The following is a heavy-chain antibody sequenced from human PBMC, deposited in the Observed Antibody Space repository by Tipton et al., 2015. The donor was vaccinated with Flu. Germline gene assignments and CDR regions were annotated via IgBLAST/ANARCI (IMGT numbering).Heavy chain of an antibody. V-gene: IGHV3-23*01. J-gene: IGHJ4*02. CDR2: IRGSAGRGAGT. Sequence: SLRLSCAASGFIFSRYAMSWVRQAPGKGLEWVSNIRGSAGRGAGTYYADSVKGRFSISRDNSKNTLYLQMNSLRAGDTGIYYCTKVIPGIVAGLDYWGQGLLVSVSS. CDR3: TKVIPGIVAGLDY. D-gene: IGHD6-19*01. CDR1: GFIFSRYA.